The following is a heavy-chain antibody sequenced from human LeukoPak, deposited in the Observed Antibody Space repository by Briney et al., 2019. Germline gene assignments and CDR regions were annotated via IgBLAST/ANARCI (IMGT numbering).Heavy chain of an antibody. CDR2: IYYSGST. CDR3: ARSDSGYALDY. D-gene: IGHD2-15*01. J-gene: IGHJ4*02. Sequence: SETLSLICTVSGGSISSYYWSWIRQPPGKGLEYIGYIYYSGSTNYNPSLKSRVTISVDTSKNQFSLKLSSVTAADTAVYYCARSDSGYALDYWGQGTLVTVSS. V-gene: IGHV4-59*01. CDR1: GGSISSYY.